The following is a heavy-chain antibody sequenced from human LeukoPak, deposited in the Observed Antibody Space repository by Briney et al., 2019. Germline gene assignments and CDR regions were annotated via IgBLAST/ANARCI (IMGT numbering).Heavy chain of an antibody. J-gene: IGHJ3*02. CDR2: ICSDGST. CDR3: ARGVRSGWYDAFDI. CDR1: GFSVSNNY. V-gene: IGHV3-66*02. Sequence: PGGSLRLSCAASGFSVSNNYMSWVRQAPGKGLEWVSIICSDGSTHHADSVKGRFTISRDNSKNTLYLQMNSLRTEDTAVYYCARGVRSGWYDAFDIWGQGTMVTVSS. D-gene: IGHD6-13*01.